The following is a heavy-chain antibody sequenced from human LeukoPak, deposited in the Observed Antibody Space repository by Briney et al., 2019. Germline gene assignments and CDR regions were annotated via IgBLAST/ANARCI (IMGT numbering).Heavy chain of an antibody. CDR2: ITSSSSYI. D-gene: IGHD1-26*01. J-gene: IGHJ6*03. CDR3: ARDPYSGNYGAYYYYMDV. V-gene: IGHV3-21*06. CDR1: GGSFSGYY. Sequence: ETLSLTCAVYGGSFSGYYWSWIRQPPGKGLEWVSSITSSSSYIYYADSVKGRFTISRDNAKNSLYLQMDSLRVEDTAEYYCARDPYSGNYGAYYYYMDVWGKGTTVTVSS.